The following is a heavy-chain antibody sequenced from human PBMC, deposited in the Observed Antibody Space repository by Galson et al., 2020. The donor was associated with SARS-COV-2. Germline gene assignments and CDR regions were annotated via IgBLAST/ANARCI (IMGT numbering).Heavy chain of an antibody. V-gene: IGHV4-31*03. CDR3: ARVCGPRITVFGVVDCYYYMDV. D-gene: IGHD3-3*01. CDR2: IYYSGRT. J-gene: IGHJ6*03. Sequence: SETLSLTCTVSGGSISSGGYYWSWIRQHPGKGLEWIGYIYYSGRTYYNPSLKSRVTISVDTSKNQFSLKLSSVTATDTAVYYCARVCGPRITVFGVVDCYYYMDVWGKGTTVTVSS. CDR1: GGSISSGGYY.